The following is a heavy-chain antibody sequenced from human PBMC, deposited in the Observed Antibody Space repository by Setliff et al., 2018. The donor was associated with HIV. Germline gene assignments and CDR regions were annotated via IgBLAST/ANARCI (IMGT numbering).Heavy chain of an antibody. CDR3: ARERGGVTMIVVVNDAFDI. CDR1: GGTFSSYA. J-gene: IGHJ3*02. D-gene: IGHD3-22*01. Sequence: ASVKVSCKASGGTFSSYAISWVRQAPGQGLEWMGWINTNTGNPMYAQGFTGRFVFSLDTSASTAYLQIRSLKAEDTAVYYCARERGGVTMIVVVNDAFDIWGQGTMVTVSS. CDR2: INTNTGNP. V-gene: IGHV7-4-1*02.